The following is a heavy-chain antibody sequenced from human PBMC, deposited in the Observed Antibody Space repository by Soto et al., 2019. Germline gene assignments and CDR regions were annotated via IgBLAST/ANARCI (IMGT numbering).Heavy chain of an antibody. Sequence: QLHLVQSGAVVKKPGASVTVSCSASGYPVTAYYMHWVRQAPGRGLEWMGGINPATGAAKYTQTSRGRATMTRETPTITVFMELSGRTSGDTAVFYGARGGGVGVAGSAAFDMWGQGTLVTVSS. D-gene: IGHD3-3*01. V-gene: IGHV1-2*02. J-gene: IGHJ3*02. CDR3: ARGGGVGVAGSAAFDM. CDR1: GYPVTAYY. CDR2: INPATGAA.